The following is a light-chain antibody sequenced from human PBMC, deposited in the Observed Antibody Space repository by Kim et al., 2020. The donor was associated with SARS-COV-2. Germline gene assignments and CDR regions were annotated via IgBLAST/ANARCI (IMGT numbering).Light chain of an antibody. CDR3: QQYTSSYPT. CDR1: QSIGRL. V-gene: IGKV1-5*01. J-gene: IGKJ1*01. CDR2: DAS. Sequence: ASIGSRVTITGRASQSIGRLLVWYQQKPGKAPQRLMSDASSLESGVPSRFSGSGSETNFTLTINRLQPDDFATYYCQQYTSSYPTFGQGTKVDIK.